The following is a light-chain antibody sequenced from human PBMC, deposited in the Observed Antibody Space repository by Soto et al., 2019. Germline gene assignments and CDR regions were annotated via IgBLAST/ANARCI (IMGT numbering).Light chain of an antibody. CDR1: QDISNY. J-gene: IGKJ4*01. CDR2: DAS. CDR3: IQDYNYPLT. Sequence: DIQMTQSPSSLSASVGDRVTITCQASQDISNYLNWYQHKPGKAPQLLIYDASNLQTGVPSRFSGSGSGTDFTFTISSLQPEDVATYYCIQDYNYPLTFGGGTKVDIK. V-gene: IGKV1-33*01.